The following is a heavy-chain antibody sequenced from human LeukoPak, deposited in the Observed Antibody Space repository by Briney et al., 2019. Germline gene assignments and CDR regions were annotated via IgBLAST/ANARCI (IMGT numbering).Heavy chain of an antibody. D-gene: IGHD3-22*01. J-gene: IGHJ4*02. Sequence: SETLSLTCTVSGGSISSSSYYWGWIRQPPGKGLEWIGSIHYSGSTNYNPSLKSRVTISVDTSKNQFSLKLSSVTAADTAVYYCARVFDYYDSSGYLDYWGQGTLVTVSS. CDR2: IHYSGST. CDR1: GGSISSSSYY. V-gene: IGHV4-39*07. CDR3: ARVFDYYDSSGYLDY.